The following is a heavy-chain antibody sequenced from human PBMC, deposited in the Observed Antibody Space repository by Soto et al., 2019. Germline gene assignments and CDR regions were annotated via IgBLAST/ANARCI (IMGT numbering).Heavy chain of an antibody. Sequence: PSETLSLTCTVSGGSISSYYWSWIRQPPGKGLEWIGYIYYSGSTNYNPSLKSRVTISVDTSKNQCSLKLSSVTAADTAVYYCARDGRYFDWLLWGQGTLVTVSS. D-gene: IGHD3-9*01. CDR2: IYYSGST. J-gene: IGHJ4*02. V-gene: IGHV4-59*01. CDR3: ARDGRYFDWLL. CDR1: GGSISSYY.